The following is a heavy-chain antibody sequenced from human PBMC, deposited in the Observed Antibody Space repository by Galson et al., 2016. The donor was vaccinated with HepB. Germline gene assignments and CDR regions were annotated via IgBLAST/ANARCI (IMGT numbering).Heavy chain of an antibody. V-gene: IGHV3-33*01. D-gene: IGHD3-22*01. CDR3: ARDLGDRSHFTFDL. J-gene: IGHJ4*02. Sequence: SLRLSCAGSRFTFSQHGMHWLRQAPGKGLEWVAVIWRDGNNKYYADSVKGRFTMSRDNSKNMAYLQMNNLRPDDTALYYCARDLGDRSHFTFDLWGQGTLVTVSS. CDR1: RFTFSQHG. CDR2: IWRDGNNK.